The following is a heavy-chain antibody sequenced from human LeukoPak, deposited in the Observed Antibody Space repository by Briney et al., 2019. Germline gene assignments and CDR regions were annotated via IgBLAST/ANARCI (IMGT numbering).Heavy chain of an antibody. CDR2: IHYTGST. Sequence: PSETLSLTCTVSGGSISSSSYYWGWIRQPPGKGLEWIGSIHYTGSTYYNPSLKSRVTISVDMSKNQFSLRLSSVTAADTAVYYCAREVRQGSYDGYKYYMDVWGKGTTVTVSS. CDR3: AREVRQGSYDGYKYYMDV. D-gene: IGHD3-16*01. V-gene: IGHV4-39*07. CDR1: GGSISSSSYY. J-gene: IGHJ6*03.